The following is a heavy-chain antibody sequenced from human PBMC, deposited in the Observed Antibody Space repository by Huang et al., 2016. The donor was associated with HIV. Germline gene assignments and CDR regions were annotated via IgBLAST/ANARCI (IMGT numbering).Heavy chain of an antibody. CDR2: INDRGST. Sequence: QVQLQQWGAGLLKPSETLSLTCAVYGGSFRNYYWSWLRQSPGKGLEWIGEINDRGSTNYNSSRGSRVTMSVDTSKNQFSLRLKSVTAADTGIYYCARGFSYGHFAFWGQGNLVTVSS. CDR1: GGSFRNYY. D-gene: IGHD5-18*01. V-gene: IGHV4-34*01. CDR3: ARGFSYGHFAF. J-gene: IGHJ4*02.